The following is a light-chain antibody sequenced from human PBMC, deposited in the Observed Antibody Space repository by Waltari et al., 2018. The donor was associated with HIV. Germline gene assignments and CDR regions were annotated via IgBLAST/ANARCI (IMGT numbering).Light chain of an antibody. CDR2: WAS. Sequence: VMTQSPDSLAVSLGERATINCKSSQSVLYSSNNKNYLAWYQQKPGQPPKLLVYWASTRESGVPGRFSGSGYGTDFTLTISSLQAEDVAVYYCQQYYSSPLTFGGGTKVEIK. J-gene: IGKJ4*01. CDR3: QQYYSSPLT. CDR1: QSVLYSSNNKNY. V-gene: IGKV4-1*01.